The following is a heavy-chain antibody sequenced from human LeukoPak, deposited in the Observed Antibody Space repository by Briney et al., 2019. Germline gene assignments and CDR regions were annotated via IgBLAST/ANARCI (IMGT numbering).Heavy chain of an antibody. CDR3: VKDDGWVQYAN. CDR2: IRADAVTT. J-gene: IGHJ4*02. V-gene: IGHV3-23*01. CDR1: GFTFSHHG. Sequence: GGSLRLSCAASGFTFSHHGMNWVRQAPGKGLEWVSGIRADAVTTYYADSVKGRFIISRDNSKNTVYLQMNSLSAEDAAVYYCVKDDGWVQYANWGQGTLVTVSS. D-gene: IGHD5-24*01.